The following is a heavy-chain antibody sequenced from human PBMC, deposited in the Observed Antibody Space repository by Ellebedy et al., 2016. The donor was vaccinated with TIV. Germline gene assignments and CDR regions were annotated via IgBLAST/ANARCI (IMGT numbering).Heavy chain of an antibody. CDR2: IYYSGST. Sequence: SETLSLTXTVSGGSISSSSYYWGWIRQPPGKGLEWIGSIYYSGSTNYNPSLKSRVTISVDTSKNQFSLKLSSVTAADTAVYYCARDKGFSGYVDYWGQGTLVTVSS. CDR3: ARDKGFSGYVDY. CDR1: GGSISSSSYY. D-gene: IGHD3-22*01. J-gene: IGHJ4*02. V-gene: IGHV4-39*07.